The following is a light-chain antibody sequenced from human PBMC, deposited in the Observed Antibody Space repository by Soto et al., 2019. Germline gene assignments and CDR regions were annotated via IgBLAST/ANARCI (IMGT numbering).Light chain of an antibody. CDR3: QRYISAPFT. CDR1: QGISNY. V-gene: IGKV1-27*01. J-gene: IGKJ3*01. Sequence: DIQMTQSPSSLSASVGDRVTITCRATQGISNYLAWYQQKPGKVPKLLIYAASTLQSGVTSRFSGSGSGTDFTLTISNLQPEDVATYYCQRYISAPFTFGPGTNVDIK. CDR2: AAS.